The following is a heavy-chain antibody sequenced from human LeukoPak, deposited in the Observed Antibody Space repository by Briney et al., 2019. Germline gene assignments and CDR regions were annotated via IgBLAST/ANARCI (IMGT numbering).Heavy chain of an antibody. J-gene: IGHJ4*02. V-gene: IGHV4-4*07. D-gene: IGHD3-22*01. CDR2: IYTSGST. Sequence: PSETLSLTCTVSGGSISNYYWSWIRQPAGKGLEWIGRIYTSGSTNYNPSLKSRVTMSVDTSKNQFSLKLSSVTAADTAVYYCARRCAARRYYDSSGYYYYFDYWGQGTLVTVSS. CDR3: ARRCAARRYYDSSGYYYYFDY. CDR1: GGSISNYY.